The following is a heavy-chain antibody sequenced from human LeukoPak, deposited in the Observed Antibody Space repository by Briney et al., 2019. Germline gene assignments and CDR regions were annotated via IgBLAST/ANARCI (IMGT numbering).Heavy chain of an antibody. J-gene: IGHJ4*02. CDR2: ISAYNGNT. CDR1: GYTFTGYG. V-gene: IGHV1-18*01. D-gene: IGHD3-3*01. Sequence: ASVKVSCKASGYTFTGYGISWVRQAPGQGLEWMGSISAYNGNTNYAQKLQGRVTMTTDTSTSTAYMELRSLRSDDTVVYYCARVVTIFGVVITSFAYWGQGTLVTVSS. CDR3: ARVVTIFGVVITSFAY.